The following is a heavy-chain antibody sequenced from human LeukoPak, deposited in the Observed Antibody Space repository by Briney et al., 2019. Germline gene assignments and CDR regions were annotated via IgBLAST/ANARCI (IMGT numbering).Heavy chain of an antibody. CDR3: AKDRDGYNFPGY. J-gene: IGHJ4*02. CDR2: IWYDGSNK. CDR1: GFTFSSYG. D-gene: IGHD5-24*01. Sequence: RGSLRLSCAASGFTFSSYGMHWVRQAPGKGREWVAVIWYDGSNKYYADSVKGRFTISRDNSKNTLYLQMNSLRAEVTAVYYCAKDRDGYNFPGYWGQETLVTVSS. V-gene: IGHV3-33*06.